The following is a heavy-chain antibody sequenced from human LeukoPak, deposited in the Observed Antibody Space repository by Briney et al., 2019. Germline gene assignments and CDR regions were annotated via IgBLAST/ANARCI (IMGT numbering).Heavy chain of an antibody. Sequence: SETLSLTCTVSGGSLSSSSYYWGWIRQPPGKGLEWIGSIYYSGSTYYNPSLKSRVTISVDTSKNQFSLKLSSVTAADTAVYYCARGRDYYDILTGYLTFDYWGQGTLVTVSS. CDR1: GGSLSSSSYY. CDR3: ARGRDYYDILTGYLTFDY. V-gene: IGHV4-39*07. J-gene: IGHJ4*02. CDR2: IYYSGST. D-gene: IGHD3-9*01.